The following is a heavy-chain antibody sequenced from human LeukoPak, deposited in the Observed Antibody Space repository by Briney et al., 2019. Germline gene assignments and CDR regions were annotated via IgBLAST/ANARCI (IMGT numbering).Heavy chain of an antibody. CDR2: IYSGGST. CDR1: GFNFIDYT. D-gene: IGHD3-10*01. Sequence: GGSLRLSCAASGFNFIDYTMNWVRQAPGKGLEWVSVIYSGGSTYYADSVKGRFTISRDNSKNTLYLQMNSLRAEDTAVYYCARDLWDWGQGTLVTVSS. J-gene: IGHJ4*02. CDR3: ARDLWD. V-gene: IGHV3-53*01.